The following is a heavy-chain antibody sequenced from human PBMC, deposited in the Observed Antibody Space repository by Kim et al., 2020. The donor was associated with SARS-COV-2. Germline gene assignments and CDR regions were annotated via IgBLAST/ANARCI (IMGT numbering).Heavy chain of an antibody. CDR3: ARNGRYYDSSGYYYGY. Sequence: LKDRVTISVDTSKNQFSLKLSSVTAADTAVYYCARNGRYYDSSGYYYGYWGQGTLVTVSS. J-gene: IGHJ4*02. V-gene: IGHV4-31*02. D-gene: IGHD3-22*01.